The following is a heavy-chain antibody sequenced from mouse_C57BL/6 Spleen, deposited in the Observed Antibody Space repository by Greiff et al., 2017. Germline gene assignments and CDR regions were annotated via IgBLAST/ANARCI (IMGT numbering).Heavy chain of an antibody. Sequence: QVQLQQPGAELVKPGASVKMSCKASGYTFTSYWMTWVKQRPGQGLEWIGDIYPGSGSTNYNEKFKGKATLTVDTSSSTAYMQLSSLTSEDSAVYYCAREDGSSLAWFAYWGQGTLVTVSA. D-gene: IGHD1-1*01. V-gene: IGHV1-55*01. CDR3: AREDGSSLAWFAY. CDR1: GYTFTSYW. J-gene: IGHJ3*01. CDR2: IYPGSGST.